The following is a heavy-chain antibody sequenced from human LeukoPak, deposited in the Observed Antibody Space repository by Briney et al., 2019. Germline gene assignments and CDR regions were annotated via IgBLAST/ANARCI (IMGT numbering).Heavy chain of an antibody. V-gene: IGHV4-30-4*01. CDR3: ARGGVAAGGFDY. CDR2: IYYSGST. CDR1: GGSISSGDYY. D-gene: IGHD6-13*01. J-gene: IGHJ4*02. Sequence: SQTLSLTCTVSGGSISSGDYYWSWIRQPPGKGLEWIGYIYYSGSTYYNPSLKSRVTISVDTSKNQFSLKLSSVTAADTAVYYCARGGVAAGGFDYWGQGTLVTVSS.